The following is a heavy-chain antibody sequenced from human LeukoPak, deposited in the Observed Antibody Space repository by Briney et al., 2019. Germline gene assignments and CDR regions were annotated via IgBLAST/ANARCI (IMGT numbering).Heavy chain of an antibody. J-gene: IGHJ4*02. D-gene: IGHD2-15*01. Sequence: GGSLRLSCAASVSSYAMSWVRQAPGKGLEWVSTISGSGGSTYYADSVKGRFTISRDNSKNTLYLQMNSLRAEDTAVYYCARAGYCSGGRCFNYFDYWGQGTLVTVSS. CDR1: VSSYA. CDR3: ARAGYCSGGRCFNYFDY. CDR2: ISGSGGST. V-gene: IGHV3-23*01.